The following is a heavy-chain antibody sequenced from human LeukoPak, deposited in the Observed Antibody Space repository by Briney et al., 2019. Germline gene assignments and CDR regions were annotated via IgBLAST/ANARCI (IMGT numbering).Heavy chain of an antibody. D-gene: IGHD3-16*02. J-gene: IGHJ4*02. CDR2: INPNSGGT. Sequence: ASVKVSCKASGYTFTGYYMHWVRQAPGQGLEWMGWINPNSGGTNYAQKFQGRVTMTEDTSTDTAYMELRSLRSDDTAVYYCARVKGVKAPYYFDYWGQGTLVTVSS. CDR3: ARVKGVKAPYYFDY. CDR1: GYTFTGYY. V-gene: IGHV1-2*02.